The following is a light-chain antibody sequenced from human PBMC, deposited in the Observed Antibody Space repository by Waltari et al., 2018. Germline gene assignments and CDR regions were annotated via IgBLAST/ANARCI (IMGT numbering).Light chain of an antibody. CDR1: QSINSN. CDR2: EAS. CDR3: QQYNNGPPET. J-gene: IGKJ1*01. Sequence: IVMTQSPATLSVSPGDGATLSCRASQSINSNVAWFQQKPGQSPRLLIYEASTRATGVPARFSGIGSGTDFTLTISSLQSEDSATYYCQQYNNGPPETFGQGTKVEIK. V-gene: IGKV3-15*01.